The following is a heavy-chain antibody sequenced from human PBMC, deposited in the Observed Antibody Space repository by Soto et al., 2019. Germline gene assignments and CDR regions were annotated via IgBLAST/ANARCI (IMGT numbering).Heavy chain of an antibody. CDR3: ARGGTGYYYDLSGQDF. CDR1: GFTFSDYY. J-gene: IGHJ4*02. D-gene: IGHD3-22*01. Sequence: GGSLRLSCAASGFTFSDYYMSWIRQAPGKGLEWVSYISPTSSYTDYVDSVKGRFTISRDDAKNSLYLDMSSLGVEDTAVYYCARGGTGYYYDLSGQDFRGQGTLVTVSS. CDR2: ISPTSSYT. V-gene: IGHV3-11*06.